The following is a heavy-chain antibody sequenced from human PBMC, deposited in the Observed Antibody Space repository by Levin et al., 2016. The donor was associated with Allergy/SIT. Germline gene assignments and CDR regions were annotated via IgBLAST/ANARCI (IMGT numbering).Heavy chain of an antibody. CDR2: INPSGGST. CDR3: ARDRRDGYNFDAFDI. V-gene: IGHV1-46*01. Sequence: ASVKVSCKASGYTFTSYYMHWVRQAPGQGLEWMGIINPSGGSTSYAQKFQGRVTMTRDTSTSTVYMELSSLRSEDTAVYYCARDRRDGYNFDAFDIWGQGTMVTVSS. J-gene: IGHJ3*02. D-gene: IGHD5-24*01. CDR1: GYTFTSYY.